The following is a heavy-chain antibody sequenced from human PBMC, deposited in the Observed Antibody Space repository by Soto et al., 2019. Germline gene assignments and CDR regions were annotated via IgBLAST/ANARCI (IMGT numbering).Heavy chain of an antibody. V-gene: IGHV3-23*01. D-gene: IGHD2-15*01. CDR3: ARVGKAYCSDGNCYSPAFDI. CDR1: GITFSGYA. CDR2: VSGGGGTT. Sequence: EVQLLVSGGGLIQPGGSLRLSCAASGITFSGYAMSWVRQAPGKGLEWVSIVSGGGGTTHYTDSVKGRFTISRDNSKNTLYLQMNDLRGEDTAVFYCARVGKAYCSDGNCYSPAFDIWGQGTMVTVSS. J-gene: IGHJ3*02.